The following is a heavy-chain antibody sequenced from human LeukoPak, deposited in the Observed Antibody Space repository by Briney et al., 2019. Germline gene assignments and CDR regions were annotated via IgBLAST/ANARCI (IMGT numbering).Heavy chain of an antibody. J-gene: IGHJ5*02. CDR2: INHSGST. V-gene: IGHV4-34*01. D-gene: IGHD6-13*01. CDR3: ARAYSSSWYFNWFDP. Sequence: SETLSLTCAVYGGSFSGYYWSWIRQPPGKGLEWIGEINHSGSTNYNPSLKSRVTISVDTSKNQFSLKLSSVTAADTAVYFCARAYSSSWYFNWFDPWGQGTQVTVSS. CDR1: GGSFSGYY.